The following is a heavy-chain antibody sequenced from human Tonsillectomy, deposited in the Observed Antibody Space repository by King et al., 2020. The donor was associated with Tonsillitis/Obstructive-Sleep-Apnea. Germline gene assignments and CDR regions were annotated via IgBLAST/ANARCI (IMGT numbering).Heavy chain of an antibody. CDR3: ARDTISYYMDV. J-gene: IGHJ6*03. V-gene: IGHV3-30*04. CDR1: GVIFSTYA. CDR2: ISYDGRNK. Sequence: VQLVESGGGVVQPGRSLRLSCVASGVIFSTYAMHWVRQAPGKGLEWVAVISYDGRNKYCADFVKGRFTISRDNSKNTLYLQMKSLRAEDTAVYYCARDTISYYMDVWGKGTTVTVSS. D-gene: IGHD3-3*01.